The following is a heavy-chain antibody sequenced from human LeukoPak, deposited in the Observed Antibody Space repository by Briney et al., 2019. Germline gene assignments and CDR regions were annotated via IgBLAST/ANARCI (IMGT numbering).Heavy chain of an antibody. D-gene: IGHD2-2*01. CDR1: GYTFTDCY. J-gene: IGHJ4*02. CDR2: MNPNDGDT. V-gene: IGHV1-2*02. Sequence: ASAKVYCNASGYTFTDCYMLRVLQAPGPGYESIVWMNPNDGDTNLPQQVQGRVTMTRDTSISTAHMEVSRLRSDDTAVYYCARANFLYCSSSTCLFDYWGQGTLVTVSS. CDR3: ARANFLYCSSSTCLFDY.